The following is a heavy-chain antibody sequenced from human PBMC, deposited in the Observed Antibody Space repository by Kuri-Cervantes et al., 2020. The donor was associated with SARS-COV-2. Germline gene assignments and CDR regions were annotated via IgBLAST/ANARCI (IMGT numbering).Heavy chain of an antibody. CDR1: GCSFSNNA. CDR3: ARGGWSSSPAAAAGSYYYYMDV. J-gene: IGHJ6*03. D-gene: IGHD6-13*01. V-gene: IGHV1-69*13. CDR2: IIPVFGTG. Sequence: SVKVSCKASGCSFSNNAIRWVRQAPGQGLEWMGGIIPVFGTGHYAQKFQGRVTITADESTSTAYMELSSLRSEDTAVYYCARGGWSSSPAAAAGSYYYYMDVWGKGTTVTVSS.